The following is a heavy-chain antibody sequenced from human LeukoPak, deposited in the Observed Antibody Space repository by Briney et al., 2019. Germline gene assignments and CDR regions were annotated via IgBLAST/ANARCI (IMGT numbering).Heavy chain of an antibody. J-gene: IGHJ4*03. CDR3: ARGATISETGYFDF. CDR2: IDHRGDT. V-gene: IGHV4-34*01. Sequence: SETLSLTCAVYGGSFSRYYWSWIRQSPGKGLEWIAEIDHRGDTNYNPSVKSRVTISVDTSKNQFSLKVRSLSAADTTVYYCARGATISETGYFDFWGQGTPVTVSS. CDR1: GGSFSRYY. D-gene: IGHD2-21*02.